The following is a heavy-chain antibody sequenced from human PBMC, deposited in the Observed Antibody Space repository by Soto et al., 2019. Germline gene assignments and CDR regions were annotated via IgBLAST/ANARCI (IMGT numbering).Heavy chain of an antibody. CDR3: ARETPQLDF. V-gene: IGHV3-48*02. Sequence: EVQLVESGGGLVQPGGSLRLSCAASGFTFSSYSMNWVRQAPGKGLEWVSYISSSSSTIYYADSLKGRFTISRDNAKQSLYLQMNILRDEDTAVYYCARETPQLDFWGQGTLVTVSS. CDR2: ISSSSSTI. D-gene: IGHD1-1*01. J-gene: IGHJ4*02. CDR1: GFTFSSYS.